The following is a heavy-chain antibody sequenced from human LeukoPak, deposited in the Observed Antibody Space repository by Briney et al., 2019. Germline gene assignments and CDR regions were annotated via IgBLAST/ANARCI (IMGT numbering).Heavy chain of an antibody. CDR1: GFTFSSYG. CDR2: IRYDGSNK. D-gene: IGHD3-16*01. V-gene: IGHV3-30*02. J-gene: IGHJ6*03. Sequence: GGSLRLSCAASGFTFSSYGMHWVRQAPGKGLEWVAFIRYDGSNKYYADSVKGRFTISRDNSKNTLYLQMNSLRADDTAVYYCARGQRAHVEWYYYMDVWGKGTTVTVSS. CDR3: ARGQRAHVEWYYYMDV.